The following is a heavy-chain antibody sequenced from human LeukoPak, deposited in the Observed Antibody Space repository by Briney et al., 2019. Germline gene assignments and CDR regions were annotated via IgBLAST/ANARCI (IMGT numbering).Heavy chain of an antibody. CDR1: GGSISSSNW. J-gene: IGHJ4*02. CDR3: ARGTPGMVRGVITGELLDY. V-gene: IGHV4-4*02. D-gene: IGHD3-10*01. CDR2: IYHSGST. Sequence: PSGTLSLTCAVSGGSISSSNWWSWVRQPPGKGLEWIGEIYHSGSTNYNPSLKSRVTISVDKSKNQFSLKLSSVTAADTAVYYCARGTPGMVRGVITGELLDYWGQGTLVTVSS.